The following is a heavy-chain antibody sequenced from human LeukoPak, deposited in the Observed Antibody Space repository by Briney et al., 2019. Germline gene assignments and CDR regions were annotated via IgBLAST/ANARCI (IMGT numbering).Heavy chain of an antibody. CDR3: ARGVNSGYFDY. Sequence: SETLSLTCTVSGYSISSGYYWGWIRQPPGKGLEWIGYIYYSGSTNYNPSLKSRVTISVDTSKNQFSLKLTSVTAADTAVYYCARGVNSGYFDYCGQGTLVTVSS. V-gene: IGHV4-61*01. D-gene: IGHD1-26*01. J-gene: IGHJ4*02. CDR1: GYSISSGYY. CDR2: IYYSGST.